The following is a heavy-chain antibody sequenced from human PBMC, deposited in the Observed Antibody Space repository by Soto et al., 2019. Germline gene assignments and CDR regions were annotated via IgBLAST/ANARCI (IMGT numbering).Heavy chain of an antibody. Sequence: PGGSLRLSCAASGFTFSSYWMSWVRQAPGKGLEWVANIKQDGSEKYYVDSVKGRFTISRDNAKNSLYLQMNSLRAEDTAVYYCARAFFPSSGSRNWFDPWGQGTLVTVSS. CDR1: GFTFSSYW. CDR3: ARAFFPSSGSRNWFDP. V-gene: IGHV3-7*01. J-gene: IGHJ5*02. D-gene: IGHD3-22*01. CDR2: IKQDGSEK.